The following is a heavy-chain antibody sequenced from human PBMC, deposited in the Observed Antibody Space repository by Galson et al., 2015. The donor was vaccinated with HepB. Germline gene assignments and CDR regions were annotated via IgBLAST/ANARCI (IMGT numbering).Heavy chain of an antibody. D-gene: IGHD5-18*01. CDR1: GFTFSSYA. J-gene: IGHJ6*02. CDR3: ARERWIQLWFQPHYYYGMDV. Sequence: SLRLSCAASGFTFSSYAMHWVRQAPGKGLEWVAVISYDGSNKYYADSVKGRFTISRDNSKNTLYLQMNSLRAEDTAVYYCARERWIQLWFQPHYYYGMDVWGQGTTVTVSS. V-gene: IGHV3-30*04. CDR2: ISYDGSNK.